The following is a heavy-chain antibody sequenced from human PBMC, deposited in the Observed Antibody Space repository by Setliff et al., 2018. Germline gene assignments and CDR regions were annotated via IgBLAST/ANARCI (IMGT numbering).Heavy chain of an antibody. V-gene: IGHV4-34*01. CDR1: GGSFSGYY. J-gene: IGHJ5*02. CDR3: ARGYCSSPSCFFAEWFDP. CDR2: INHTGST. Sequence: PSETLSLTCAVSGGSFSGYYWSWIRQPPGKGLEWIGEINHTGSTNYSPSLKSRVTISVDTSKNQFSLKLTSVTAADTAVYYCARGYCSSPSCFFAEWFDPWGQGTLVTVSS. D-gene: IGHD2-2*01.